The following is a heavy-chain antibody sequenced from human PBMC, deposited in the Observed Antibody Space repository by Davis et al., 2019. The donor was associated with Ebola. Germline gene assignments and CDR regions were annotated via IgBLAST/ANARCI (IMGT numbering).Heavy chain of an antibody. Sequence: ASVKVSCKASGYTFTSYGISWVRQAPGQGLEWMGWISAYNGNTNYAQKLQGRVTMTTDTSTSTAYMELSSLRSEDTAVYYCARGNERWGNFWSDNWFDPWGQGTLVTVSS. CDR1: GYTFTSYG. D-gene: IGHD3-3*01. CDR2: ISAYNGNT. V-gene: IGHV1-18*04. J-gene: IGHJ5*02. CDR3: ARGNERWGNFWSDNWFDP.